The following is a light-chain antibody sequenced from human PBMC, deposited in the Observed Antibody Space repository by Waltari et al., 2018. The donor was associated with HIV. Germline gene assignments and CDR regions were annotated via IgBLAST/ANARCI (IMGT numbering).Light chain of an antibody. CDR3: QQRSNWPPGIT. CDR1: QSVSSY. J-gene: IGKJ3*01. CDR2: DAS. Sequence: PGERATLSCRASQSVSSYLAWYQQKPGQAPRLLIYDASNRATGIPARFSGSGSGTDFTLTISSLEPEDFAVYYCQQRSNWPPGITFGPGTKVDIK. V-gene: IGKV3-11*01.